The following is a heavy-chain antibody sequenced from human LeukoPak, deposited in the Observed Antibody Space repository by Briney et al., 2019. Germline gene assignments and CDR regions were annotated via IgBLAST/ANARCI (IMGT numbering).Heavy chain of an antibody. J-gene: IGHJ4*02. CDR3: ARDGGSHYTH. V-gene: IGHV4-61*02. D-gene: IGHD1-26*01. Sequence: SETLSLTCTVSGGSISSGSYYWSWIRQPAGKGLEWIGRIYTSGSTNYNPSLKSRVTISVDTSKNQFSLKLSSVTAADTAVYYCARDGGSHYTHWGQGTLVTVSS. CDR2: IYTSGST. CDR1: GGSISSGSYY.